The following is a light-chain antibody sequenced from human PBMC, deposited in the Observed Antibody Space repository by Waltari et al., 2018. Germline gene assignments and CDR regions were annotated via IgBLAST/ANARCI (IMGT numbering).Light chain of an antibody. CDR3: QQYNKWPPVT. CDR1: QSVSTN. V-gene: IGKV3-15*01. CDR2: GAS. Sequence: EIVMTQSPVTLSVSPGDRATLSCRASQSVSTNVAWYQQKPGQVPRVLIYGASSRATGIPARCSGSGSGTEFTLTISSLQSEDAAIYYCQQYNKWPPVTFGPGTKVDLK. J-gene: IGKJ3*01.